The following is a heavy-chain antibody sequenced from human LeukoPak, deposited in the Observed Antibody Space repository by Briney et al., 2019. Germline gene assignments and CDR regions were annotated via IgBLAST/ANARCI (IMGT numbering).Heavy chain of an antibody. CDR2: INAKTGGT. CDR3: ARDGQGSGAARFDP. CDR1: GFTFTDYY. J-gene: IGHJ5*01. Sequence: ASVKVSCKASGFTFTDYYLHWVRQAPGQGLEWMGWINAKTGGTNYAQKFQGRVTMTRDTSISTAYMELSGLRSDDTAVYYCARDGQGSGAARFDPWGQGTLV. V-gene: IGHV1-2*02. D-gene: IGHD3-10*01.